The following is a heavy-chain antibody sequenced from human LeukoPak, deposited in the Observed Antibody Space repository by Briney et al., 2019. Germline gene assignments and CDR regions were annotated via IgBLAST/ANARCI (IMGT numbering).Heavy chain of an antibody. CDR1: GFTFSSYG. V-gene: IGHV3-33*01. Sequence: PGGSLRLSXAASGFTFSSYGMHWVRQAPGKGLEWVAVIWYDGSNKYYADSVKGRFTISRDNSKNTLYLQMNSLRAEDTAVYYCVEGSRYSRHWGQGTLVTVSS. CDR3: VEGSRYSRH. J-gene: IGHJ4*02. CDR2: IWYDGSNK. D-gene: IGHD6-13*01.